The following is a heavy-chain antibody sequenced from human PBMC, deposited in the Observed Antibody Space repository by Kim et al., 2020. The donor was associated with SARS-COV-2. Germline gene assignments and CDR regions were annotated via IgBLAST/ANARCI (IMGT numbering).Heavy chain of an antibody. V-gene: IGHV3-53*04. D-gene: IGHD5-12*01. CDR1: GFTVSSNY. Sequence: GGSLRLSCAASGFTVSSNYMSWVRQAPGKGLEWVSVIYSGGSTYYADSVKGRFTISRHNSKNTLYLQMNSLRAEDTAVYYCARGEVEMATIIGGHIGYYFDYWGQGTLVTVSS. CDR2: IYSGGST. J-gene: IGHJ4*02. CDR3: ARGEVEMATIIGGHIGYYFDY.